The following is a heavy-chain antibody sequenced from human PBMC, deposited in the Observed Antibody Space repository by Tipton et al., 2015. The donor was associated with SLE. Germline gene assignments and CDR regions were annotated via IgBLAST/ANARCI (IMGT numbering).Heavy chain of an antibody. V-gene: IGHV4-38-2*01. CDR3: ARQLGWGDPFAFDY. Sequence: TLSLTCDVSGFSISSGYYWGWIRQPPGKGLEWIGSIYQSGNSYYNPSLKSRVTISVDTSKNQFSLKLSSVTAADTAVYYCARQLGWGDPFAFDYWDQGTLVTVSS. D-gene: IGHD2-21*02. J-gene: IGHJ4*02. CDR2: IYQSGNS. CDR1: GFSISSGYY.